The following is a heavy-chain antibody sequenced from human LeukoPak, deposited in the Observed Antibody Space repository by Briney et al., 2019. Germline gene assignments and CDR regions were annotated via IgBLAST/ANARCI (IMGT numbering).Heavy chain of an antibody. CDR3: ARGPRFSSPRRHNWFDP. CDR1: GGSFSGYY. Sequence: SETLPLTCAVYGGSFSGYYWSWIRQPPGKGLEWIGEINHSGSTNYNPSLKSRVTISVDTSKNQFSLKLSSVTAADTAVYYCARGPRFSSPRRHNWFDPWGQGTLVTVSS. J-gene: IGHJ5*02. V-gene: IGHV4-34*01. D-gene: IGHD5-18*01. CDR2: INHSGST.